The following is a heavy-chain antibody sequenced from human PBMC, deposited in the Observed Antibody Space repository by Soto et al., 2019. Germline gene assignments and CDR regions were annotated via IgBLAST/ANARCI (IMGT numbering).Heavy chain of an antibody. V-gene: IGHV3-74*01. J-gene: IGHJ4*02. CDR1: GFTFSSYW. CDR2: INRDGSTT. D-gene: IGHD4-17*01. CDR3: VRDLYGADDH. Sequence: GGSLRLSCAASGFTFSSYWMHWVRQAPGKGLLWVSRINRDGSTTTYADSVKGRFTISRDNAMNTLYLQMNSLRAEDTAVYYSVRDLYGADDHWGQGALVTVSS.